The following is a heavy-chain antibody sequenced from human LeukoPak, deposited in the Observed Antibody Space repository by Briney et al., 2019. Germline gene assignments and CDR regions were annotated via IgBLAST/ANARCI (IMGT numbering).Heavy chain of an antibody. V-gene: IGHV4-59*01. D-gene: IGHD5-24*01. Sequence: SETLSLTCTVSGDSISSYYWSWLRQPPGKGLEWIGYIYYSGSTNYNPSLKSRVTISVDTSKNQFSLKLSSVTAADTAVYYCARDPMATHWYFDLWGRGTLVTVSS. CDR3: ARDPMATHWYFDL. CDR1: GDSISSYY. CDR2: IYYSGST. J-gene: IGHJ2*01.